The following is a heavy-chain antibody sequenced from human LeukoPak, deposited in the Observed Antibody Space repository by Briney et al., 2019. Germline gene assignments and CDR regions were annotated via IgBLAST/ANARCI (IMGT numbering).Heavy chain of an antibody. CDR2: ISAYNGNT. CDR3: ARDNSVGDNAWWFDP. CDR1: GYTFTSYT. J-gene: IGHJ5*02. Sequence: GASVKVSCKASGYTFTSYTISWVRQAPGQGLEWMGWISAYNGNTNYAQKFQGRVTMTRDMSTSTDYMELSSLRSEDTAIYYCARDNSVGDNAWWFDPWGQGTLVTVSS. D-gene: IGHD1-26*01. V-gene: IGHV1-18*01.